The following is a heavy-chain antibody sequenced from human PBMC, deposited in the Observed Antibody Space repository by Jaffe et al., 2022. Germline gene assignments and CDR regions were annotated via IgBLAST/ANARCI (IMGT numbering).Heavy chain of an antibody. V-gene: IGHV3-13*01. CDR2: IGTAGDT. CDR1: GFTFSSYD. J-gene: IGHJ4*02. CDR3: ARGSSSGWPTEDYFDY. D-gene: IGHD6-19*01. Sequence: EVQLVESGGGLVQPGGSLRLSCAASGFTFSSYDMHWVRQATGKGLEWVSAIGTAGDTYYPGSVKGRFTISRENAKNSLYLQMNSLRAGDTAVYYCARGSSSGWPTEDYFDYWGQGTLVTVSS.